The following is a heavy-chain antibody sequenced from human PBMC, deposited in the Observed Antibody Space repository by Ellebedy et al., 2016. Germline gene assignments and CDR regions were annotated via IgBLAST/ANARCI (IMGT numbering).Heavy chain of an antibody. CDR1: GFTFSGYW. J-gene: IGHJ5*01. CDR3: ATDRRFCTSTTCYHWFES. V-gene: IGHV3-7*01. Sequence: GGSLRLSCAASGFTFSGYWMSWVRQAPGKGLEWVANIKEDGIEIDNEDSVKGRFTISRDNAKSSVSLLLSSLRAEDTAVYYCATDRRFCTSTTCYHWFESWGQGTLVTVSS. D-gene: IGHD2-2*01. CDR2: IKEDGIEI.